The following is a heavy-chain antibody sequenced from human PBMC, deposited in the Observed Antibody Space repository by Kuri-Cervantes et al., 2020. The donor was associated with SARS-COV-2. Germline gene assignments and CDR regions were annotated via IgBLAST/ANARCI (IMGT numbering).Heavy chain of an antibody. CDR3: GSYNEDDAFDI. V-gene: IGHV1-18*01. Sequence: ASVKVSCKASGYTFTSYGISWVRQAPGQGLEWMGWISAYNGNTNYAQKLQGRVTMTTDTSTSTAYMKLRSLRSDDTAVYFCGSYNEDDAFDIWGQGTMVTVSS. CDR1: GYTFTSYG. CDR2: ISAYNGNT. D-gene: IGHD1-1*01. J-gene: IGHJ3*02.